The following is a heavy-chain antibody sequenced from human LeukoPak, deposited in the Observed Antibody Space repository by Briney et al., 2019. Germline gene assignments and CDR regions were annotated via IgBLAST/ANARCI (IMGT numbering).Heavy chain of an antibody. D-gene: IGHD3-22*01. Sequence: PGGSLRLSCAASGFTFDDYAMHWVRQAPGKGLEWVSGISWNSGGIGYADSVKGRFTISRDNAKNSLYLQMNSLRAEDTALYYCAKDTESYDSSGYFDYWGQGTLATVSS. CDR1: GFTFDDYA. V-gene: IGHV3-9*01. CDR3: AKDTESYDSSGYFDY. CDR2: ISWNSGGI. J-gene: IGHJ4*02.